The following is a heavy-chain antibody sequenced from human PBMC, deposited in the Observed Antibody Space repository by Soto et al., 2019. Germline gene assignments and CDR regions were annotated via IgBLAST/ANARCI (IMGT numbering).Heavy chain of an antibody. CDR3: VRELYSSSWYGMDV. V-gene: IGHV4-4*02. J-gene: IGHJ6*02. D-gene: IGHD6-13*01. Sequence: QVQLQESGPGLVKPSGTLSLTCAVSVGSVSSNNWWSWVRQPPGKGLEWIGEIFHSGSTNYNPSLKRRVTVGVDKSKKRCSLELSSVTAADTAVYDCVRELYSSSWYGMDVWGQGTTVTVSS. CDR2: IFHSGST. CDR1: VGSVSSNNW.